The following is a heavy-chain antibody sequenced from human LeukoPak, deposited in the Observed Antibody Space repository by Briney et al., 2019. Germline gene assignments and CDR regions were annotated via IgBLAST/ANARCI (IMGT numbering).Heavy chain of an antibody. CDR1: GASISSGGYY. Sequence: PSETLSLTCTVSGASISSGGYYWSWIRQHPGKGLEWIGYIYYSGSTYYNPSLKSRVTISVDTSKNQFSLKLSSVTAADTAVYYCARKTLRYYYYGMDVWGQGTTVTVSS. J-gene: IGHJ6*02. CDR2: IYYSGST. CDR3: ARKTLRYYYYGMDV. V-gene: IGHV4-31*03.